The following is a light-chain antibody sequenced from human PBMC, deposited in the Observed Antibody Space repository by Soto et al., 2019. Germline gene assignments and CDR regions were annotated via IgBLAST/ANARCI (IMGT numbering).Light chain of an antibody. J-gene: IGKJ3*01. CDR1: QSVSSNY. V-gene: IGKV3-20*01. CDR2: GAS. Sequence: EIVLTQSPGTLSLSPGERATLSCRASQSVSSNYLAWYQQKPGQAPSLLIYGASSRATGISDRFGGSGSGTNLILSISRLEHEDFAVYYCQQYGSAPLFTFGPGTKVDIK. CDR3: QQYGSAPLFT.